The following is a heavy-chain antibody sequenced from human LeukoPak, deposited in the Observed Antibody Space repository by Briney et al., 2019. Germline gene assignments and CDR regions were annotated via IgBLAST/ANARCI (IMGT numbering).Heavy chain of an antibody. V-gene: IGHV3-23*01. D-gene: IGHD3-3*01. CDR2: ISGSGGST. J-gene: IGHJ4*02. CDR1: GFTFSSYA. CDR3: ARGDFCGY. Sequence: PGGSLRLSCAASGFTFSSYAMGWVRQAPGKGLEWVSAISGSGGSTYYADSVKGRFTISRDNAKNSLYLQMNSLRAEDTAVYYCARGDFCGYWGQGTLVTVSS.